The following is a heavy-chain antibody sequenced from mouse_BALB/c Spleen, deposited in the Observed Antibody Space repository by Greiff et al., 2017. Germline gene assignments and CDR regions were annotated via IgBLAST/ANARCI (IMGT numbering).Heavy chain of an antibody. CDR1: GFNIKDTY. CDR2: IDPANGNT. D-gene: IGHD1-1*01. J-gene: IGHJ3*01. V-gene: IGHV14-3*02. CDR3: ARGGIYYYGSSYGDGDWFAY. Sequence: VQLKQSGAELVKPGASVKLSCTASGFNIKDTYMHWVKQRPEQGLEWIGRIDPANGNTKYDPKFQGKATITADTSSNTAYLQLSSLTSEDTAVYYCARGGIYYYGSSYGDGDWFAYWGQGTLVTVSA.